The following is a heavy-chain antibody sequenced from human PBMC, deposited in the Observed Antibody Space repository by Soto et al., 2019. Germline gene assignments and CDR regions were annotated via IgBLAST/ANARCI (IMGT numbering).Heavy chain of an antibody. CDR1: GFTFSSYS. D-gene: IGHD6-6*01. CDR2: ISSSSSYI. CDR3: ARDAGIAARPFRKFDP. V-gene: IGHV3-21*01. J-gene: IGHJ5*02. Sequence: GGSLRLSCAASGFTFSSYSMNWVRQAPGKGLEWVSSISSSSSYIYYADSVKGRFTISRDNAKNSLYLQMNSLRAEDTAVYYCARDAGIAARPFRKFDPWGQGTLVTVSS.